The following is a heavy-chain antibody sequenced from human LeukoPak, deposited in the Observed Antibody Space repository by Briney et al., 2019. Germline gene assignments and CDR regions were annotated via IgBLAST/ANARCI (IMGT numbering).Heavy chain of an antibody. CDR3: MTASRSSSWPPPT. Sequence: QTGGSLRLSCAASGFTFSSYWMNWVRQAPGKGLEWAANIKQDGSEKKYVDSVKGRFTISRDNAKNSLYLQMNSLRAEDTATYYCMTASRSSSWPPPTWGQGTLVTVSS. CDR1: GFTFSSYW. D-gene: IGHD6-13*01. CDR2: IKQDGSEK. V-gene: IGHV3-7*01. J-gene: IGHJ5*02.